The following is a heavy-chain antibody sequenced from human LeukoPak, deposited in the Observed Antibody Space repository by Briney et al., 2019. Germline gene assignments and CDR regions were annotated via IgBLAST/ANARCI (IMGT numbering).Heavy chain of an antibody. V-gene: IGHV3-48*03. CDR2: ISSSGSTI. J-gene: IGHJ6*03. Sequence: GGSLRLSCAASGFTFSSYEMNWVRQAPGKGLEWVSYISSSGSTIYYADSVKGRFTISRDNAKNSLYLQMSSLRAEDTAVYYCARGFYYMDVWGKGTTVTVSS. CDR3: ARGFYYMDV. CDR1: GFTFSSYE.